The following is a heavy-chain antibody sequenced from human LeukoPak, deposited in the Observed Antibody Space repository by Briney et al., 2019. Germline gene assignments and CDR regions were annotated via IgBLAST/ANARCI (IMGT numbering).Heavy chain of an antibody. V-gene: IGHV3-23*01. CDR3: AKDGVSGYSSGWYFDY. CDR1: GFTFSSYA. CDR2: ISGSGGSS. Sequence: PGGSLRLSCAASGFTFSSYAMSWVRQAPGYGLEWVSAISGSGGSSYYADSVKGRFTISRDNAKNTLYLQMNSLRAEDTAVYYCAKDGVSGYSSGWYFDYWGQGTLVTVSS. D-gene: IGHD6-19*01. J-gene: IGHJ4*02.